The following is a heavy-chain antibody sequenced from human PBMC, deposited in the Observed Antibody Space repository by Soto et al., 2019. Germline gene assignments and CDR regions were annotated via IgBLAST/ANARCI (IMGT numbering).Heavy chain of an antibody. V-gene: IGHV1-18*01. J-gene: IGHJ6*02. D-gene: IGHD5-18*01. Sequence: ASVKVACKASGYHFTSYGISWVRQAPGQGLEWMGWISAYNGNTNYAQKLQGRVTMTTDTSTSTAYMELRSLRSDDTAVYYCARVPGHSYGGRSYYYGMDVWGQGTTVTVSS. CDR2: ISAYNGNT. CDR3: ARVPGHSYGGRSYYYGMDV. CDR1: GYHFTSYG.